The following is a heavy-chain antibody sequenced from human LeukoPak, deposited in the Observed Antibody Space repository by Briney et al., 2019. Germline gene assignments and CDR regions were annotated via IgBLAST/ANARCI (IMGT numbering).Heavy chain of an antibody. Sequence: PSETLSLTCAVFGGSFSGYYWSWIRQPPGKGLEWIGEINHSGSTNYNPSLKSRVTISVDTSKNQFSLKLSSVTAADTAVYYCAQGSRDGYNSYFDYWGQGTLVTVSS. D-gene: IGHD5-24*01. V-gene: IGHV4-34*01. CDR3: AQGSRDGYNSYFDY. CDR2: INHSGST. J-gene: IGHJ4*02. CDR1: GGSFSGYY.